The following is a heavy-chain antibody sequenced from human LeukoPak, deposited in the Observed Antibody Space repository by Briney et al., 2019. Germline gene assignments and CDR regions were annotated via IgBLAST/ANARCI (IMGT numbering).Heavy chain of an antibody. CDR3: ARDPILTVTTSPNWFDP. D-gene: IGHD4-11*01. CDR1: GYTFTSYG. CDR2: ISAYNGNT. V-gene: IGHV1-18*01. J-gene: IGHJ5*02. Sequence: GASVKVSCKASGYTFTSYGISWVRQAPGQGLEWMGWISAYNGNTNYAQKLQGRVTMTTDTSTSTAYMELRSLRSDDTAVYYCARDPILTVTTSPNWFDPWGQGTLVTVSS.